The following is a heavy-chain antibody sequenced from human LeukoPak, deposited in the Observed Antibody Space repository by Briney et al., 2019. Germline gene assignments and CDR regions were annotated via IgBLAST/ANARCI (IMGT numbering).Heavy chain of an antibody. CDR3: ARTTALVTIFDY. J-gene: IGHJ4*02. CDR1: GYTFTSYA. V-gene: IGHV1-3*01. Sequence: VSVTVSCTASGYTFTSYAMHWVRQAPGQRLEWMGWINAGSGNTKYSQKFQGRVTITRDTSASTAYMELSSLRSEDSAVYYCARTTALVTIFDYWGQGTLVTVSS. CDR2: INAGSGNT. D-gene: IGHD5-18*01.